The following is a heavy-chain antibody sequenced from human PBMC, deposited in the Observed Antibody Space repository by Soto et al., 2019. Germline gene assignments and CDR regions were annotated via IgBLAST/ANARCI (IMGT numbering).Heavy chain of an antibody. V-gene: IGHV1-24*01. CDR2: FDPEDGET. D-gene: IGHD2-15*01. Sequence: GASVKVSCKVSGYTLTELSMHWVRQAPGKGLEWMGGFDPEDGETIYAQKFQGRVTMTEDTSTDTAYMELSSLRSEDTAVYYCATYSDIVVVVAATHGYYFDYWGQGTLVTVSS. CDR3: ATYSDIVVVVAATHGYYFDY. J-gene: IGHJ4*02. CDR1: GYTLTELS.